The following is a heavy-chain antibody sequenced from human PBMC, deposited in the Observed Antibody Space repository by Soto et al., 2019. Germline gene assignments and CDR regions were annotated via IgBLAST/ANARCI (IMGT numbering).Heavy chain of an antibody. J-gene: IGHJ4*02. CDR2: IWFDGSNK. CDR3: ATTXPY. V-gene: IGHV3-33*01. Sequence: GGSLRLSCAASGFTFSSYGMHWVRQAPGKGLEWVAVIWFDGSNKFYADSVKGRFTISRDNSKNTVSLQMNSLRDEDSAAYYCATTXPYWGQGTLVTVS. CDR1: GFTFSSYG.